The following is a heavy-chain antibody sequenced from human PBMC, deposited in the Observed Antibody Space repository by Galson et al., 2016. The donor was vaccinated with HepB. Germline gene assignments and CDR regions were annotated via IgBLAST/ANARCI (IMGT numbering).Heavy chain of an antibody. V-gene: IGHV3-23*01. J-gene: IGHJ4*02. Sequence: SLRLSCAASGFTFSSYAMSWFRQAPGKGLEWVSAIGGSGGSTYYADSVKGRFTISKDNSKNTLYLQMNNLRAEDTAVYYCARIGQHLGLRYFDHWGQGTLVTVSS. D-gene: IGHD2-21*01. CDR2: IGGSGGST. CDR1: GFTFSSYA. CDR3: ARIGQHLGLRYFDH.